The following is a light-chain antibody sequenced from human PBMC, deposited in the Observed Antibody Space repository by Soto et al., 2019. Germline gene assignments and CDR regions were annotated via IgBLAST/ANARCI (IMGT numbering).Light chain of an antibody. CDR3: QRYNNAPRT. CDR2: AAS. V-gene: IGKV1-27*01. Sequence: DIQMTESPSSLSGSVGDSVTITCRASQGISNYLAWYQQRPGKAPTLLIYAASTLQSGVPSRFSGSGSGTDFTLTISSLQPEDVATYYCQRYNNAPRTFGQGTKVDIK. J-gene: IGKJ1*01. CDR1: QGISNY.